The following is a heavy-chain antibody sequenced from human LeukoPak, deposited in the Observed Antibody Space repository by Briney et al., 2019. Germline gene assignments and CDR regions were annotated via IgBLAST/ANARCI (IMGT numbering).Heavy chain of an antibody. Sequence: PSETLSLTCTVSHGSISSGDYYWSWIRQPPGKGLEWIGYISYTGTTYYNPSLKSRISISEDTSKNLFSLKLNSVTAADTAVYYCARLGTAPFDYWGQGTLVTVSS. V-gene: IGHV4-30-4*01. CDR2: ISYTGTT. D-gene: IGHD2-21*02. CDR3: ARLGTAPFDY. J-gene: IGHJ4*02. CDR1: HGSISSGDYY.